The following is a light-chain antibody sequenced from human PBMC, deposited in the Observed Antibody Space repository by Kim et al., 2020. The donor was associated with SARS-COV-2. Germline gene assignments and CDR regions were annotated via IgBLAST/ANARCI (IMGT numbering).Light chain of an antibody. CDR2: GAS. V-gene: IGKV3-15*01. Sequence: EIVMMQSPATLPVSPGERATLSCRASQSISSNLAWYHQKPGQAPRLLIYGASTRATGIPARFSGSGSGTEFTLTISSLQSEDFAVYYCQQYNDWLPITFGQGTRLEIK. CDR1: QSISSN. J-gene: IGKJ5*01. CDR3: QQYNDWLPIT.